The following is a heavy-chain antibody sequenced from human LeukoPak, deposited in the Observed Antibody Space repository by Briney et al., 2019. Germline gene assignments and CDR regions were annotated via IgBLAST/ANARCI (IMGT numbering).Heavy chain of an antibody. CDR3: ARDEDTYYDFWSGYYQGRGAFDI. J-gene: IGHJ3*02. Sequence: GASVKVSCKASGYTFTGYYMHWLRQAPGQGLEWMGWINPNSGGTNYAQKFQGRVTITRDTSISTAYMELSRLRSDDTAVYYCARDEDTYYDFWSGYYQGRGAFDIWGQGTMVTVSS. CDR1: GYTFTGYY. D-gene: IGHD3-3*01. CDR2: INPNSGGT. V-gene: IGHV1-2*02.